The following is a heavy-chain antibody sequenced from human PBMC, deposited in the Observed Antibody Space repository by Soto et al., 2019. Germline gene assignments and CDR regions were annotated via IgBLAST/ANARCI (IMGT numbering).Heavy chain of an antibody. Sequence: PGESLKISCKGSGYSFTSYWIGWVRQMPGKGLEWMGIIYPGDSDTRYSPSFQGQVTISADKSISTAYLQWSSLKASDTDMYYCARLEYSSSHYYGMDVWGQGTTVTVSS. CDR3: ARLEYSSSHYYGMDV. CDR2: IYPGDSDT. D-gene: IGHD6-6*01. V-gene: IGHV5-51*01. CDR1: GYSFTSYW. J-gene: IGHJ6*02.